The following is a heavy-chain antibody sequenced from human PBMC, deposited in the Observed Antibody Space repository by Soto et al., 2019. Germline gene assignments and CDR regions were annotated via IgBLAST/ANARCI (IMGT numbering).Heavy chain of an antibody. Sequence: ASVKVSCKASGGTFSSYAISWVRQAPGQGLEWMGGIIPIFGTANYAQKFQGRVTITADESTSTAYMELSSLRSEDTAVYYCARDEGTIGWFDPWGQGTLVTVSS. D-gene: IGHD1-7*01. CDR1: GGTFSSYA. CDR2: IIPIFGTA. CDR3: ARDEGTIGWFDP. V-gene: IGHV1-69*13. J-gene: IGHJ5*02.